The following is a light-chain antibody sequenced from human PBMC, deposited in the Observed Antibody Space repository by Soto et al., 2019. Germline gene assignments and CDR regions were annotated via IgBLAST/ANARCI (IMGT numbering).Light chain of an antibody. J-gene: IGKJ4*01. Sequence: EIVSTQSPATLSLSPGERATLSCRASQSVSSYLAWYRQKPGQAPRLLIYDASNRAAGIPARFSGSGSGTDFTLTISSLEPEDFAVYYCQQRSNWPLTFGGGTKVDIK. V-gene: IGKV3-11*01. CDR2: DAS. CDR3: QQRSNWPLT. CDR1: QSVSSY.